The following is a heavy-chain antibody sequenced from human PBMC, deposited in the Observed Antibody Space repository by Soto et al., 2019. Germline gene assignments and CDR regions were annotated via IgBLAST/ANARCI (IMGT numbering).Heavy chain of an antibody. Sequence: SETLSLTCAVYGGSFSGYYWSWIRQPPGKGLEWIGEINHSGSTNYNPSLKSRVTISVDTSKNQFSLKLSSVTAADTAVYYCAIGIVVVPAAKGASRWFDPWGQGTLVTVSS. D-gene: IGHD2-2*01. CDR2: INHSGST. V-gene: IGHV4-34*01. J-gene: IGHJ5*02. CDR1: GGSFSGYY. CDR3: AIGIVVVPAAKGASRWFDP.